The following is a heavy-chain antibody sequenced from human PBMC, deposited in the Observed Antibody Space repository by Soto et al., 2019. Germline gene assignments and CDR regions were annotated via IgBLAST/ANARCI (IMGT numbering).Heavy chain of an antibody. D-gene: IGHD3-3*01. Sequence: EVQLVESGGGLVQPGGSLRLSCAASGFTFSSYSMNWVRQAPGKGLEWVSYISSSSSTIYYADSVKGRFTIYRDNAKNSLYLQMNSLRDEDTAVYYCARVSSGSYYYYGMDVWGQGTTVTVSS. CDR1: GFTFSSYS. V-gene: IGHV3-48*02. CDR3: ARVSSGSYYYYGMDV. CDR2: ISSSSSTI. J-gene: IGHJ6*02.